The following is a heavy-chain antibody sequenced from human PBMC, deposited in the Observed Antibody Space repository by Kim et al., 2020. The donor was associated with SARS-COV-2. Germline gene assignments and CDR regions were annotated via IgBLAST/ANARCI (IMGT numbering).Heavy chain of an antibody. D-gene: IGHD4-17*01. CDR3: ARMTTVTTFWGNYGMDV. V-gene: IGHV4-34*01. CDR2: INHSGST. CDR1: GGSFSGYY. Sequence: SETLSLTCAVYGGSFSGYYWSWIRQPPGKGLEWIGEINHSGSTNYNPSLKSRVTISVDTSKNQFSLKLSSVTAADTAVYYCARMTTVTTFWGNYGMDVWGQGTTVTVSS. J-gene: IGHJ6*02.